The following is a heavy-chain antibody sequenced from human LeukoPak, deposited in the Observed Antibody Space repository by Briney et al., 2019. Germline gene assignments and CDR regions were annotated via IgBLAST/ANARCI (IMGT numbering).Heavy chain of an antibody. CDR3: AKDTGGYFDY. CDR2: ISWNSGSI. Sequence: SLNLSCQPSGFPFVDFAMHWAGHAPGRGLEWAAGISWNSGSIGYADSVKGRFTISRDNAKNSLYLQMNSLRAEDMALYYCAKDTGGYFDYWGQGTLVTVSS. CDR1: GFPFVDFA. J-gene: IGHJ4*02. D-gene: IGHD3-10*01. V-gene: IGHV3-9*03.